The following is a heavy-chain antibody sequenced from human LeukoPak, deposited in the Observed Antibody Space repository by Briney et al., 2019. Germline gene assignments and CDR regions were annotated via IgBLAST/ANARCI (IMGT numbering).Heavy chain of an antibody. D-gene: IGHD2-2*01. CDR1: GYTFTGYY. J-gene: IGHJ4*02. V-gene: IGHV1-2*06. Sequence: ASVKVSCKASGYTFTGYYMHWVRQAPGQGLEWMGRINPNSGGTNYAQKFQGRVTMTRDTSISTAYMELSSLRSEDTAVYYCARHPSPQLHHFDYWGQGTLVTVSS. CDR2: INPNSGGT. CDR3: ARHPSPQLHHFDY.